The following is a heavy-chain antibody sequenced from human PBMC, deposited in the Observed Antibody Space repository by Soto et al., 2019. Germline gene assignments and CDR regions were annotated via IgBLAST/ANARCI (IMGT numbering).Heavy chain of an antibody. J-gene: IGHJ5*02. Sequence: ASVKVSCKASGYTFTSYGISWVRQAPGQGLEWMGWISAYNGNTNYAQKLQGRVTMTTDTSTSTAYMELRSLRSDDTAVYYCARVPRKRLQLRCFDPWGHGTLVTVSS. D-gene: IGHD5-12*01. V-gene: IGHV1-18*04. CDR1: GYTFTSYG. CDR3: ARVPRKRLQLRCFDP. CDR2: ISAYNGNT.